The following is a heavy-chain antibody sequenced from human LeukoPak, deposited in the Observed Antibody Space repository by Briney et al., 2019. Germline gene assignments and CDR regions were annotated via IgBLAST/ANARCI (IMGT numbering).Heavy chain of an antibody. CDR3: ARLDSSGYWYY. J-gene: IGHJ4*02. V-gene: IGHV4-39*01. CDR1: GGSISSSSYY. CDR2: IYYSGST. D-gene: IGHD3-22*01. Sequence: SETLPLTCTVPGGSISSSSYYWGWIRQPPGKGLEWIGSIYYSGSTYYNPSLKSRVTISVDTSKNQFSLKLSSVTAADTAVYYCARLDSSGYWYYWGQGTLVTVSS.